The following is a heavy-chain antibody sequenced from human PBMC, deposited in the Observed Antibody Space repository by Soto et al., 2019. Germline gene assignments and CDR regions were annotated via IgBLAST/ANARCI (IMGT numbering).Heavy chain of an antibody. J-gene: IGHJ5*02. CDR3: AKEVAYGSGYNWFDP. V-gene: IGHV3-23*01. D-gene: IGHD3-10*01. CDR2: ISGSGGST. CDR1: GFTFSSYA. Sequence: GGSLRLSCAASGFTFSSYAMSWVRQAPGKGLEWVSAISGSGGSTYYADSVKGRFTISRDNSKNTLYLQMNSLRAGDTAVYYCAKEVAYGSGYNWFDPWGQGTLVTVSS.